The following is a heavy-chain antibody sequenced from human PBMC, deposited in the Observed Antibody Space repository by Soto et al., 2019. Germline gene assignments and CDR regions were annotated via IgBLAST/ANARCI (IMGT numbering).Heavy chain of an antibody. J-gene: IGHJ6*03. CDR1: GFSFSHYC. CDR2: IKQDGSEK. V-gene: IGHV3-7*04. D-gene: IGHD1-7*01. CDR3: ARVPSTRDIWSYGVGGKYYYYYMDV. Sequence: EVQLVESGGGLVQPGGSLRLSCAASGFSFSHYCMSWVRQAPGKGLEWVANIKQDGSEKYDVDSVKGRFTISRDNAKNSMFLQMDSLRDEDTAVYYCARVPSTRDIWSYGVGGKYYYYYMDVWGNGTTLTVSS.